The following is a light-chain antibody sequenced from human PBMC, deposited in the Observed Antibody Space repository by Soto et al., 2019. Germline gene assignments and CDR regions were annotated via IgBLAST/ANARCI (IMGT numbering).Light chain of an antibody. Sequence: DIVMTQSPDSLAVSLGERATINCKSSQSVLYSSNNKTHLAWYQQKPGQPPKLVIYWASTRESGVPDRFSGSGSGTDFTLTISSLQAEDVAVKYCYQYFSTPLTFGGGTKVEIK. J-gene: IGKJ4*01. CDR2: WAS. CDR3: YQYFSTPLT. V-gene: IGKV4-1*01. CDR1: QSVLYSSNNKTH.